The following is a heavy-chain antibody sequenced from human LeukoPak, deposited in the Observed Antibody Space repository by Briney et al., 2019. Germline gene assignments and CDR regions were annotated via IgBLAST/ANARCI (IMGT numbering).Heavy chain of an antibody. J-gene: IGHJ4*02. CDR2: INPNSGDT. V-gene: IGHV1-2*06. CDR1: GYTFTGYY. D-gene: IGHD2-21*02. Sequence: ASVTVSCKTSGYTFTGYYVHWVRQAPGQGLEWMGRINPNSGDTNYAQKFQGRVTMTRDTSISTAYMELSRLRSDDAAVYYCARDYCGGDCFPDYWGQGTLVTVSS. CDR3: ARDYCGGDCFPDY.